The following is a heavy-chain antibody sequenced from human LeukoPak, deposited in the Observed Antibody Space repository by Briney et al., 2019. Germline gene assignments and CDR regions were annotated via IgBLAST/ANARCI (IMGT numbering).Heavy chain of an antibody. CDR3: AIISGYCSGGSCPACDY. Sequence: GGSLRRYCAASGFTFSSYAMSWVRLAPGKGLEWVSAISGSGDSTYYADSVKGRFTISGDNSKNTLYLKMNSLRAEDTAVYYCAIISGYCSGGSCPACDYWGQGTLVTVSS. D-gene: IGHD2-15*01. CDR1: GFTFSSYA. CDR2: ISGSGDST. V-gene: IGHV3-23*01. J-gene: IGHJ4*02.